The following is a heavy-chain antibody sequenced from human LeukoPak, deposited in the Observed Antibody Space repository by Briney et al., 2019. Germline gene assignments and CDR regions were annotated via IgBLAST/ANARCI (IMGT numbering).Heavy chain of an antibody. CDR2: IYWNDDK. Sequence: SGPTLVNPTQTLTLTCTFSGFSLSTRGVGVGWIRQPPVKALEGLALIYWNDDKRYSPSLKSRLTITKDTSKNQVVLTMTNMDPVDTATYYCAHRDIAAAVAYFDYWGQGTLVTVSS. D-gene: IGHD6-13*01. CDR1: GFSLSTRGVG. V-gene: IGHV2-5*01. J-gene: IGHJ4*02. CDR3: AHRDIAAAVAYFDY.